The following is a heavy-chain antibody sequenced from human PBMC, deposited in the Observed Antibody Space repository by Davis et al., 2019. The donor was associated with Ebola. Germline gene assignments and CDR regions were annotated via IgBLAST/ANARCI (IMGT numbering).Heavy chain of an antibody. Sequence: GESLKISCAASGFTFSSYGMHWVRQAPGKGLEWVAVIWYDGSNKYYADSVKGRFTISRDNSKNTLYLQMNSLRAEDTAVYYCASGGYCSGGSCHNWFDPWGQGTLVTVSS. CDR3: ASGGYCSGGSCHNWFDP. CDR2: IWYDGSNK. J-gene: IGHJ5*02. V-gene: IGHV3-33*08. CDR1: GFTFSSYG. D-gene: IGHD2-15*01.